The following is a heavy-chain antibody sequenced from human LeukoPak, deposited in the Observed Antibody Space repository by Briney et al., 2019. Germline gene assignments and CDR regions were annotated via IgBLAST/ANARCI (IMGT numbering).Heavy chain of an antibody. Sequence: GGSLRLSCAASGFTFSRFAMSWVRQAPGKGLEWVSAIGGAGYSTYYADSVNGRFTISRDNSRNTLYLQMNSLRAEDTAIYYCSKARDGFGVDTIDYWGQGTLVTDSS. CDR1: GFTFSRFA. CDR2: IGGAGYST. J-gene: IGHJ4*02. D-gene: IGHD3-3*01. CDR3: SKARDGFGVDTIDY. V-gene: IGHV3-23*01.